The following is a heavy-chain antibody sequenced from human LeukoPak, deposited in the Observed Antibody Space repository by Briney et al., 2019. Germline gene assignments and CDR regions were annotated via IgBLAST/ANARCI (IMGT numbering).Heavy chain of an antibody. Sequence: SETLSLTCTVSGGSISTGSYSWNWIRQPAGKGLEWIGRIYTSGSTNYNPSLKSRVTVSVDTSKNQFSLRLSSVTAADTAVYYCARDYGSGDQKCFDPWGQGTLVTVSS. CDR3: ARDYGSGDQKCFDP. CDR2: IYTSGST. V-gene: IGHV4-61*02. J-gene: IGHJ5*02. D-gene: IGHD3-10*01. CDR1: GGSISTGSYS.